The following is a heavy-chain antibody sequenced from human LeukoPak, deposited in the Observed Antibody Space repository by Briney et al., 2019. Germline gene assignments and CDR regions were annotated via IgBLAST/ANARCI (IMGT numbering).Heavy chain of an antibody. Sequence: QSGGSLRLSCAASGFTFSTYWMHWVRQAPGKGLVWVARINGDGSSTRYADSVKGRFTISRDNAKNTLYLQMTSLRAEDTAVYYCAKTSRAYSNYDSPFDYWGQGTLVTVSS. CDR1: GFTFSTYW. J-gene: IGHJ4*02. D-gene: IGHD5-12*01. CDR3: AKTSRAYSNYDSPFDY. V-gene: IGHV3-74*01. CDR2: INGDGSST.